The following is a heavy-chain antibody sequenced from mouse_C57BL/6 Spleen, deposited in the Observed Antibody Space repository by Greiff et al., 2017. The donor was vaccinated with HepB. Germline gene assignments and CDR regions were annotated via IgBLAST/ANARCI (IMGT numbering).Heavy chain of an antibody. Sequence: VKLQESGAELVKPGASVKMSCKASGYTFTTYPIEWMKQNHGKSLEWIGNFHPYNDDTKYNEKFKGKATLTVEKSSSTVYLELSRLTSDDSAVYYCARGITKVVSYYFDYWGQGTTLTVSS. J-gene: IGHJ2*01. V-gene: IGHV1-47*01. CDR1: GYTFTTYP. CDR2: FHPYNDDT. D-gene: IGHD1-1*01. CDR3: ARGITKVVSYYFDY.